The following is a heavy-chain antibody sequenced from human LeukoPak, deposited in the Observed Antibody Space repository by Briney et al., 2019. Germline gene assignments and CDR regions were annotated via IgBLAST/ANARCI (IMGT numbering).Heavy chain of an antibody. J-gene: IGHJ4*02. D-gene: IGHD3-22*01. CDR2: ISAYNGNT. Sequence: ASVKVSCKASGYTFTSYGISWVRQAPGQGLEWMGWISAYNGNTNYAQKLQGRVTVTTDTSTSTAYMELRSLRSDDTAVYYCARDTYYYDSSGRNFDYWGQGTLVTVSS. V-gene: IGHV1-18*01. CDR3: ARDTYYYDSSGRNFDY. CDR1: GYTFTSYG.